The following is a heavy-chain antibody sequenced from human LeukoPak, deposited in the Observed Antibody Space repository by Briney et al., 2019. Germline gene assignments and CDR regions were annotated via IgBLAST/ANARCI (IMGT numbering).Heavy chain of an antibody. D-gene: IGHD5-18*01. CDR2: INSDGSIT. CDR3: ARDAVDTANAV. J-gene: IGHJ6*02. CDR1: GFTLSSDW. V-gene: IGHV3-74*01. Sequence: GGSLRLSCVVSGFTLSSDWMHWVRQAPGKGLVWVSHINSDGSITSYADSVKGRFTISRDNAKNTLYLQMNSLRAEDTAVYYCARDAVDTANAVWGQGTTVTVSS.